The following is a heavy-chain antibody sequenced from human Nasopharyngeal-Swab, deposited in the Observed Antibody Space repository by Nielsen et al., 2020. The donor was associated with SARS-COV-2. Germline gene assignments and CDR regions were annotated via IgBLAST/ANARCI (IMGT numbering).Heavy chain of an antibody. J-gene: IGHJ4*02. CDR2: ISYDGSNK. V-gene: IGHV3-30*04. CDR3: AGSLLWFGTILY. Sequence: GESLKISCAASGFTFSSYAMHWVRQAPGKGLEWVAVISYDGSNKYYADSVKGRFTISRDNSKNTLYLQMNSLRAEDTAVYYCAGSLLWFGTILYWGQGTLVTVSS. D-gene: IGHD3-10*01. CDR1: GFTFSSYA.